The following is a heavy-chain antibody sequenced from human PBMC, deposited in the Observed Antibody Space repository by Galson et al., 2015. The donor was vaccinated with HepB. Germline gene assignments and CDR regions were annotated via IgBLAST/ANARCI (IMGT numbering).Heavy chain of an antibody. CDR1: GYNFPTYW. CDR3: ARRGYSTPTGYYALDA. V-gene: IGHV5-51*01. Sequence: QSGAEVKEAGESLKISCKASGYNFPTYWIGWVRQMPGKGLEWMGIVYPEDSDTRYSPSFQGQVSISADKSLSTAYLHWNSLKASDTAIYYCARRGYSTPTGYYALDAWGQGTTVIVSS. J-gene: IGHJ6*02. CDR2: VYPEDSDT. D-gene: IGHD2-2*01.